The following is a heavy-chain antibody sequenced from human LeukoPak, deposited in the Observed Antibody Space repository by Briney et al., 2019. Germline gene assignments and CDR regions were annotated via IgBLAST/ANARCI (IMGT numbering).Heavy chain of an antibody. CDR1: GLTVSSSY. CDR2: IYSGGST. D-gene: IGHD3-10*01. V-gene: IGHV3-66*01. J-gene: IGHJ4*02. Sequence: PGGSLRLSCAASGLTVSSSYMSWVRQAPGKGLEWVSVIYSGGSTYYADSVKGRFTISRDNSKNTLYLQMNSLRAEDTAVYYCAQDFYGSGSYDYWGQGTLVTVSS. CDR3: AQDFYGSGSYDY.